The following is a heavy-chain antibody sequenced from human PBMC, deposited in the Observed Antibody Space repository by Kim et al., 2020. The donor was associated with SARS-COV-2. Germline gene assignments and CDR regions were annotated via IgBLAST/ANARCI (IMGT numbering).Heavy chain of an antibody. J-gene: IGHJ4*02. D-gene: IGHD5-18*01. V-gene: IGHV3-33*01. CDR1: GFTFSSYG. CDR2: IWYDGSNK. CDR3: AREDSYGYIVGSANFDY. Sequence: GGSLRLSCAASGFTFSSYGMHWVRQAPGKGLEWVAVIWYDGSNKYYADSVKGRFTISRDNSKNTLYLQMNSLRAEDTAVYYCAREDSYGYIVGSANFDYWGQGTLVTVSS.